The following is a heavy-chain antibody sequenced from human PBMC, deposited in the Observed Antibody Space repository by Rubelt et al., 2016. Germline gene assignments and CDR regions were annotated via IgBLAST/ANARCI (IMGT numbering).Heavy chain of an antibody. CDR1: GYTFTSYG. CDR2: INTNTGNP. V-gene: IGHV7-4-1*02. Sequence: QVQLVQSESELKKPGASVKVSCKASGYTFTSYGINWVRQAPGQGLEWMGWINTNTGNPTYAQGFTGRFVFSLDTALTREYLQISSLEPEDTAVYYGAGTSDATWQFAPWGQGTLVTVSS. D-gene: IGHD2-15*01. J-gene: IGHJ5*02. CDR3: AGTSDATWQFAP.